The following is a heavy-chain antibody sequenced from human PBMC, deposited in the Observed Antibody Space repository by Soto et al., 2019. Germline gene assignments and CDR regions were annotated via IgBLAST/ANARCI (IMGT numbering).Heavy chain of an antibody. Sequence: EVQLLESGGGLARPGGSLRLSCAASGFTFSSYAITWVRQAPGKGLEWVSGISTDGGRTYYAASVKGRFSISRDNSKNTMSLELNSLRAEDTAIYYCAKTGGYMYDAFDIWGQGTRVTVSS. CDR2: ISTDGGRT. V-gene: IGHV3-23*01. CDR3: AKTGGYMYDAFDI. D-gene: IGHD5-12*01. CDR1: GFTFSSYA. J-gene: IGHJ3*02.